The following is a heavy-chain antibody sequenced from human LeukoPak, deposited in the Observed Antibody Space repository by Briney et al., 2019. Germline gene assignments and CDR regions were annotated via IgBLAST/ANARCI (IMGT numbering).Heavy chain of an antibody. Sequence: ASVKVSCKVSGGTFRSNVISWVRQAPGQGPEWMGRIIPILGTVEYAEKFQGRVTITADKSTSTVYMELGSLKSEDTALYYCARGKGFVGHFDSWGQGTLVTVSS. J-gene: IGHJ4*02. CDR3: ARGKGFVGHFDS. CDR2: IIPILGTV. V-gene: IGHV1-69*04. CDR1: GGTFRSNV. D-gene: IGHD2-15*01.